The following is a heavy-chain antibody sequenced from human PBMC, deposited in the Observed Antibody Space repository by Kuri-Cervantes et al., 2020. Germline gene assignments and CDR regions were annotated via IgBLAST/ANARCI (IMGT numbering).Heavy chain of an antibody. CDR3: ARGKARLLWFGELLNDNYGMDG. CDR1: GYTLTELS. V-gene: IGHV1-24*01. D-gene: IGHD3-10*01. Sequence: ASVKVSCKVSGYTLTELSMHWVRQAPGKGLEWMGGFDPEDGETIYAQKFQGRVTMTRNTSISTAYMELSSLRSEDTAVYYCARGKARLLWFGELLNDNYGMDGWGQGTTVTVSS. J-gene: IGHJ6*02. CDR2: FDPEDGET.